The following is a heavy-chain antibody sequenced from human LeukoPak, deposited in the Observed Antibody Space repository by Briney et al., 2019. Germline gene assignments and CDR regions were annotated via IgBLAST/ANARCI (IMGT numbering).Heavy chain of an antibody. CDR1: KFTFSSYG. Sequence: GGSLRLSCAASKFTFSSYGMHWVRQAPGKGLEWLAYISYDGRTDYHADSVKGRFSISRDNSRSMLDLQMNSLGPKDTAVYYCAKEGGGRRQVDYWGQGTLVTVSS. J-gene: IGHJ4*02. CDR3: AKEGGGRRQVDY. V-gene: IGHV3-30*02. CDR2: ISYDGRTD.